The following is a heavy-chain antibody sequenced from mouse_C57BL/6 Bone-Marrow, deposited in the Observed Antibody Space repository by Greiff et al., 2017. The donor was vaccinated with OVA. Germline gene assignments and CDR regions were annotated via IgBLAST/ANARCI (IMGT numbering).Heavy chain of an antibody. J-gene: IGHJ2*01. CDR1: GYAFSSSW. D-gene: IGHD2-2*01. CDR2: IYPGDGDT. V-gene: IGHV1-82*01. Sequence: VHLVESGPELVKPGASVKISCKASGYAFSSSWMNWVKQRPGKGLEWIGRIYPGDGDTNYNGKFKGKATLTADKSSSTAYMQLSSLTSEDSAVYFCARHEDGYDASYFDYWGRGTALTVSS. CDR3: ARHEDGYDASYFDY.